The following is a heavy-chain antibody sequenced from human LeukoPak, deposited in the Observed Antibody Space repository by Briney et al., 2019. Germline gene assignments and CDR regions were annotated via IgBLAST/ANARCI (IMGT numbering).Heavy chain of an antibody. V-gene: IGHV4-39*07. J-gene: IGHJ4*02. CDR3: ARAPYTALVNFDY. CDR2: IYYSGST. Sequence: SETLSLTCTVSGGSISSSSYYWGWIRQPPGKGLEWIGSIYYSGSTYYNPSLKSRVTISVDTSKNQISLKLTSVTAADTAVYYCARAPYTALVNFDYWGQGTLVTVSS. D-gene: IGHD5-18*01. CDR1: GGSISSSSYY.